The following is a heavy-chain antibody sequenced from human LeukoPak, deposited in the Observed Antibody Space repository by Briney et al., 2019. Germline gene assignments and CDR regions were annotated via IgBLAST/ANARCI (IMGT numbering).Heavy chain of an antibody. CDR2: ISGDGGGA. D-gene: IGHD5-12*01. V-gene: IGHV3-43*02. CDR3: AKDMVDIVATYSGMDV. CDR1: GFTFDDYA. Sequence: GGSLRLSCAASGFTFDDYAMHWVRQAPGKGLEWVSVISGDGGGAYYADSVKGRFTISRDNCKNSLYLQMNSLRAEDTALYYCAKDMVDIVATYSGMDVWGQGATVTVAS. J-gene: IGHJ6*02.